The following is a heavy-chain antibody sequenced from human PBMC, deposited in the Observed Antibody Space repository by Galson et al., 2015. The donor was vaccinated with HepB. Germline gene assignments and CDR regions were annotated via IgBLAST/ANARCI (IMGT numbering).Heavy chain of an antibody. D-gene: IGHD3-10*01. V-gene: IGHV1-46*03. CDR3: ARSTGSGAYYGMDV. J-gene: IGHJ6*02. CDR2: INPSVNST. Sequence: SVKVSCKASGYTLTNYYIHWVRQAPGQGLEWMGIINPSVNSTGYAQKFQGRVTMTRDTSTSTVFMELSSLKSDDTAVYFCARSTGSGAYYGMDVWGQGTTVTVSS. CDR1: GYTLTNYY.